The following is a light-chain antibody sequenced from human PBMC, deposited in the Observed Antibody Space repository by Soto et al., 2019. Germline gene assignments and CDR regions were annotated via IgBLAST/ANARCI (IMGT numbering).Light chain of an antibody. Sequence: EIVLKQSPATLSLSPGERATLSCRASQSVSSYLAWYQQKPGQAPRLLIFDASNRATGIPARFSGSGSGTDFTLTISSLEPEDFAVYYCQQRSSWPRTFGQGTKVDIK. CDR2: DAS. CDR1: QSVSSY. V-gene: IGKV3-11*01. CDR3: QQRSSWPRT. J-gene: IGKJ1*01.